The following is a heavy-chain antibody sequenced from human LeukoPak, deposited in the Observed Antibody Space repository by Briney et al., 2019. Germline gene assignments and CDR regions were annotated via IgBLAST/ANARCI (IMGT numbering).Heavy chain of an antibody. CDR2: IIPIFGTA. Sequence: SVKVSCKASGGTFSSYAISWVRQAPGQGLEWMGGIIPIFGTANYAQKFQGRVTITTDESTSTAYMELSSLRSEDTAVYYCARGEVVEGDIVVVPAGAFDIWGQGTMVTVSS. V-gene: IGHV1-69*05. D-gene: IGHD2-2*01. CDR3: ARGEVVEGDIVVVPAGAFDI. CDR1: GGTFSSYA. J-gene: IGHJ3*02.